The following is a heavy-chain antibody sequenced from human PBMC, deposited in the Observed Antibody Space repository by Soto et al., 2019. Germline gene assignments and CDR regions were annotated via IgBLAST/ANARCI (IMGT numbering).Heavy chain of an antibody. CDR1: GYTFTSYA. D-gene: IGHD6-19*01. V-gene: IGHV1-3*01. J-gene: IGHJ3*02. Sequence: ASVKVSCKASGYTFTSYAMHWVRQAPGQRLEWMGWINAGNGNTKYSQKFQGRVTITRDTSASTAYMELSSLRSEDTAVYYCGRVYSAYSSGWYYVFDIWGQGTMVTVSS. CDR2: INAGNGNT. CDR3: GRVYSAYSSGWYYVFDI.